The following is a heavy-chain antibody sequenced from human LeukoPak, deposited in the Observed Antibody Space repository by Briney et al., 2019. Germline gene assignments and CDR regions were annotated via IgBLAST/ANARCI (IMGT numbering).Heavy chain of an antibody. CDR1: GYTFTGYY. Sequence: ASVKVSCKASGYTFTGYYMHWVRQAPGQGLEWMGWINPNSGGANYAQKFQGRVTMTRDTSISTAYMELSRLRSDDTAVYYCARAPQQLPGSDYWGQGTLVTVSS. D-gene: IGHD6-13*01. CDR2: INPNSGGA. V-gene: IGHV1-2*02. CDR3: ARAPQQLPGSDY. J-gene: IGHJ4*02.